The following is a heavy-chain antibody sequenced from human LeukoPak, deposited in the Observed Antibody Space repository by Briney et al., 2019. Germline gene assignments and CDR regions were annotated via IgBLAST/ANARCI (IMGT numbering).Heavy chain of an antibody. V-gene: IGHV4-59*04. Sequence: SETLSLTCTVSGGSINSYYWTWIRQPPGKGLEWIGYIYYTGTIYYNPSLKSRVTMSVDTSKNQFSLRLNSVTAVDTAVYYCARTSGIHLPFDYWGQGTLVTVSS. CDR1: GGSINSYY. CDR3: ARTSGIHLPFDY. D-gene: IGHD5-18*01. J-gene: IGHJ4*02. CDR2: IYYTGTI.